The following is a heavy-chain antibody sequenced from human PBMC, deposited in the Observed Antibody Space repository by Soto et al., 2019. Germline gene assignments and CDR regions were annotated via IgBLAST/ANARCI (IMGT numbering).Heavy chain of an antibody. J-gene: IGHJ4*02. D-gene: IGHD2-21*02. CDR3: AGDERDSCSGGDCFYFDY. Sequence: ASVKVSCKASGYTFTSYGISWVRQAPGQGLEWLGWISTYNGNTNSAPRLQGRLTLTTDTSTNTAYMELRSLTSDDTAVYYCAGDERDSCSGGDCFYFDYWGQGTLVTVSS. V-gene: IGHV1-18*04. CDR2: ISTYNGNT. CDR1: GYTFTSYG.